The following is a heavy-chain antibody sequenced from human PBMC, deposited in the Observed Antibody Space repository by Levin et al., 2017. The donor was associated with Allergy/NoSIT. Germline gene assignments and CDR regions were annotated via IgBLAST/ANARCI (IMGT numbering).Heavy chain of an antibody. V-gene: IGHV3-21*01. CDR1: GFTFSKYS. J-gene: IGHJ5*02. CDR3: ASAGYSSGWYGISWFDP. CDR2: ISSSGSYI. D-gene: IGHD6-19*01. Sequence: LSLPCAASGFTFSKYSMNWVRQAPGKGLEWVASISSSGSYIYYADSVKGRFTISRDNAKTSLYLQMNSLRAEDTAVYYCASAGYSSGWYGISWFDPWGQGTLVTVSS.